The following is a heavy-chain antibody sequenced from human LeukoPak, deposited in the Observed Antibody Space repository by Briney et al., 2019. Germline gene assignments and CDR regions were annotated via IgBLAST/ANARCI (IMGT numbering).Heavy chain of an antibody. D-gene: IGHD6-13*01. CDR3: ARVRDATIAPFFDY. V-gene: IGHV4-31*03. CDR2: IYYSGST. CDR1: GDSISSGEYY. J-gene: IGHJ4*02. Sequence: PSETLSLTCTVSGDSISSGEYYWTWIRQHPGKGLEWIGCIYYSGSTYDNLSLKSRVIISADASKKHFSLKLSSVTAADTAVYYCARVRDATIAPFFDYWGQGILVTVSS.